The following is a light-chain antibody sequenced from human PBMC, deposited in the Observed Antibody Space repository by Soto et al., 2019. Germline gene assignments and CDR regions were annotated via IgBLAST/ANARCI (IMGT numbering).Light chain of an antibody. Sequence: QSVLTQPPSASGSPGQSVTISCTGTGSDVGGNNYVSWYQQHPGKAPKLMIYEVNKRPSGVPDRFSVYKSGNTASLTVSGLKADDEADYYCNSYVGNTNNVVFGGGTKLTVL. CDR3: NSYVGNTNNVV. CDR1: GSDVGGNNY. V-gene: IGLV2-8*01. CDR2: EVN. J-gene: IGLJ2*01.